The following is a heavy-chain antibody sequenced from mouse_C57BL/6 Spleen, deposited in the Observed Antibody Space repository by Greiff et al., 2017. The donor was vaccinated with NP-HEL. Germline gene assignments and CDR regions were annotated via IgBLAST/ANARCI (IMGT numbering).Heavy chain of an antibody. Sequence: QVQLKESGAELVRPGTSVKVSCKASGYAFTNYLIEWVKQRPGQGLEWIGVINPGSGGTNYNEKFKGKATLTADKYSSTAYMQLSSLTSEDSAVYVCARSRDYYGSSGYAMDYWGQGTSVTVSS. D-gene: IGHD1-1*01. V-gene: IGHV1-54*01. CDR1: GYAFTNYL. CDR2: INPGSGGT. J-gene: IGHJ4*01. CDR3: ARSRDYYGSSGYAMDY.